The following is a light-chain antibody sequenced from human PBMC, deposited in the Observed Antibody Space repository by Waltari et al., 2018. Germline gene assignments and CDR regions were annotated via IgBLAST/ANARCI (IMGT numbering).Light chain of an antibody. V-gene: IGKV1-12*01. CDR2: SAS. Sequence: DIQMTQSPSSVSASVGDRVTITCRASQDISDWLAWYQQKPGKAPNLLIYSASSLQSRVPPRFSGSGSVTDFTLTISRLQPEDFATYYCQQAKSFPLTFGPGTKVDIK. CDR1: QDISDW. J-gene: IGKJ3*01. CDR3: QQAKSFPLT.